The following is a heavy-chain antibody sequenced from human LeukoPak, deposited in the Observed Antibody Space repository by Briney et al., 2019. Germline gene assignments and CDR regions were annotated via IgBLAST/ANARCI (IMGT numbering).Heavy chain of an antibody. CDR1: GFTFSSYA. D-gene: IGHD2-15*01. J-gene: IGHJ4*02. CDR2: ISSNGGST. Sequence: AGGSLRLSCAASGFTFSSYAMHWVRQAPGKGLEYVSAISSNGGSTHYANSVKGRFTISRDNSKNTLYLQMGSLRAEDMAVYYCARGSGFLLEGYCSGGSCALFDYWGQGTLVTVSS. CDR3: ARGSGFLLEGYCSGGSCALFDY. V-gene: IGHV3-64*01.